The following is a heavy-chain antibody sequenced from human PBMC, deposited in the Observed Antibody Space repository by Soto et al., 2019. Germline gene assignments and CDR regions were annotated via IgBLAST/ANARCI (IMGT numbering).Heavy chain of an antibody. Sequence: PGGSLRLSCAASGFTFSSYAMSWVRQAPGKGLEWVSAISGSGGSTYYADSVKGRFTISRDNSKNALYLQMNSLRAEDTAVYYCAKSYSSYYYGMDVWGQGTTVTVSS. CDR2: ISGSGGST. J-gene: IGHJ6*02. CDR3: AKSYSSYYYGMDV. V-gene: IGHV3-23*01. D-gene: IGHD6-13*01. CDR1: GFTFSSYA.